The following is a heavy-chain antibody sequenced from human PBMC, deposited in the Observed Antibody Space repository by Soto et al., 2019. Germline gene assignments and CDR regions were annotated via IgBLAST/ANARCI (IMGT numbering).Heavy chain of an antibody. V-gene: IGHV3-23*01. CDR1: GFNVGAFA. CDR3: TRETAAGITGLDY. CDR2: ISASDAFI. D-gene: IGHD1-20*01. Sequence: GGSLRLSCAASGFNVGAFAVNWVRQAPGKGLEWVSGISASDAFIYYADSVRGRFSISRDASENILYLQMNSLRVDDTALYYCTRETAAGITGLDYWGPGTLVTVSS. J-gene: IGHJ4*02.